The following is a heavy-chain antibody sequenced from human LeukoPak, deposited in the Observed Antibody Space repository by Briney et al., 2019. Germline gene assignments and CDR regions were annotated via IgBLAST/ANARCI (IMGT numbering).Heavy chain of an antibody. CDR3: ARAYYYDGHDAFDI. CDR2: IWYDGSNK. D-gene: IGHD3-22*01. J-gene: IGHJ3*02. V-gene: IGHV3-33*01. Sequence: GGSLRLSCAASGFTFSSYGMHWVHQAPGKGLEWVAVIWYDGSNKYYADSVKGRFTISRDNSKNTLYLQMNSLRAEDTAVYYCARAYYYDGHDAFDIWGQGTMVTVSS. CDR1: GFTFSSYG.